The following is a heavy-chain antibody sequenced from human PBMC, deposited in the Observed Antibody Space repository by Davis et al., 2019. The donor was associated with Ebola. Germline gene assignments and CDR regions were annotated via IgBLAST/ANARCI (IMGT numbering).Heavy chain of an antibody. CDR1: GDYIKSSNYH. D-gene: IGHD6-13*01. CDR2: VSFGGST. V-gene: IGHV4-39*07. CDR3: ARGALHSGSWYGY. Sequence: SETLSLTCSVSGDYIKSSNYHWAWIRQSPGKGLEWIGTVSFGGSTNYNPSLKSRVTISVDTSKNQFSLKLSSVTAADTAVYYCARGALHSGSWYGYWGQGTLVTVSS. J-gene: IGHJ4*02.